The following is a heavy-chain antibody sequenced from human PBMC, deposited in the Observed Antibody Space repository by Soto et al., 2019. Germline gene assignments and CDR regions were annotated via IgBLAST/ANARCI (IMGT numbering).Heavy chain of an antibody. Sequence: ASVKVSCKASGYTFTGYYMHWVRQAPGQGLEWMGWINPNSGGTNYAQKFQGWVTMTRDTSISTAYMELSRLRSDDTAVYYCARGAKVYGSGSRHFDYWGQGTLVTVSS. CDR1: GYTFTGYY. CDR3: ARGAKVYGSGSRHFDY. CDR2: INPNSGGT. J-gene: IGHJ4*02. D-gene: IGHD3-10*01. V-gene: IGHV1-2*04.